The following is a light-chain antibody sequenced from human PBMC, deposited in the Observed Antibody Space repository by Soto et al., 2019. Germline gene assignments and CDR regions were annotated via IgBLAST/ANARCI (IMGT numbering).Light chain of an antibody. CDR2: EVS. V-gene: IGLV2-8*01. Sequence: QSALTQPPSASGSPGQSVTISCTGTSSDVGGYNYVSWYQQHPGKAPKLMIYEVSKRPSGVPDRFSGSKSGNTASLTVSVLQADDEADYYCSSYAGSNNLVFGGGTKLTVL. CDR3: SSYAGSNNLV. CDR1: SSDVGGYNY. J-gene: IGLJ2*01.